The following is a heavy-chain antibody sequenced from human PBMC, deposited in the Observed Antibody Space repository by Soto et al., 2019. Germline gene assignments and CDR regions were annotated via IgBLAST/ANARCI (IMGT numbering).Heavy chain of an antibody. Sequence: GGSLRLSCAASGFTFSSYSMNWVRQAPGKGLEWVSSISSSSYIYYADSVKGRFTISRDNAKNSLYLQMNSLRAEDTAVYYCARSYCSGGSCYAFDIWGQGTMVTVSS. CDR1: GFTFSSYS. J-gene: IGHJ3*02. V-gene: IGHV3-21*01. CDR2: ISSSSYI. D-gene: IGHD2-15*01. CDR3: ARSYCSGGSCYAFDI.